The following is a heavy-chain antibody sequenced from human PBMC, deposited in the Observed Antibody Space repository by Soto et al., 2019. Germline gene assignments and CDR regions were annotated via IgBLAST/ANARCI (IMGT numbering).Heavy chain of an antibody. CDR1: GYTFTSYG. V-gene: IGHV1-18*01. CDR2: ISAHNGNK. Sequence: QVQLVQSGAEVKKPGASVKVSCKAYGYTFTSYGISWVRQDPGQGLERMGWISAHNGNKKYAQKLQGRVTMTTDTSTSTAYMELRSLISDDTAVYYCARDPNYVDYWGQVTLVTGSS. CDR3: ARDPNYVDY. J-gene: IGHJ4*02.